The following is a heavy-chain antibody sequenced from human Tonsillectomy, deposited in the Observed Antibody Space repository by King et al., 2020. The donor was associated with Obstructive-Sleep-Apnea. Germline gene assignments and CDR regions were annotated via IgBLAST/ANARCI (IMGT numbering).Heavy chain of an antibody. CDR2: IKSKTDGGTT. CDR3: TTEPVSYALYYYDSSGYFDY. V-gene: IGHV3-15*01. J-gene: IGHJ4*02. CDR1: GFTFSNAW. Sequence: VQLVESGGGLVKPGGSLRLSCAASGFTFSNAWMSWVRQAPGKGLEWVGRIKSKTDGGTTEYSAPVKGRFTISRDDSKNTLYLQMNSLKTEDTAVYYCTTEPVSYALYYYDSSGYFDYWGQGTLVTVSS. D-gene: IGHD3-22*01.